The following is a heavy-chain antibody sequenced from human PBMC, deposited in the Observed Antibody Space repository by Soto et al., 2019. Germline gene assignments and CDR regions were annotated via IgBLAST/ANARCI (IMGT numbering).Heavy chain of an antibody. J-gene: IGHJ4*02. CDR2: IYYSGST. CDR3: ERGGLGSYFFDY. CDR1: GGSISSYY. Sequence: SETLSLTCTVSGGSISSYYWSWIRQPPGKGLEWIGYIYYSGSTNYNPSLKSRVTISVDTSKNQFSLKLSSVTAADTAVYYCERGGLGSYFFDYWGQGTLVTVSS. D-gene: IGHD1-26*01. V-gene: IGHV4-59*01.